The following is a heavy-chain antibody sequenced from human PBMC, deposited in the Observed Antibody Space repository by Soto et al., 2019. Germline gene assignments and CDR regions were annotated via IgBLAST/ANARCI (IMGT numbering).Heavy chain of an antibody. CDR1: GGSIRSDYYH. J-gene: IGHJ6*02. D-gene: IGHD2-21*02. V-gene: IGHV4-30-4*08. CDR3: AREDDGGDTLDV. CDR2: IHHSGSI. Sequence: QVQLQQSGPGLVKPSQTLSLTCTVSGGSIRSDYYHWTWIRQSPERGLEGIGYIHHSGSILYNPSLKSRVTISVDTSKNQFSLHLSSVTAADTAVYFCAREDDGGDTLDVWGQGTTVTVSS.